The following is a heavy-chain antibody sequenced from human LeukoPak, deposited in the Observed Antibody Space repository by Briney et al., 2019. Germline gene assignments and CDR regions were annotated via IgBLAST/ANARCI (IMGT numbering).Heavy chain of an antibody. D-gene: IGHD3-9*01. CDR3: ARDADWAYDAFDL. J-gene: IGHJ3*01. CDR2: TYYRSRWFN. V-gene: IGHV6-1*01. Sequence: SQTLSLTCAISGDSVSINSDVWNWVRQSPSRGLEWLGSTYYRSRWFNDYAVSVKGRITINPDTSKNQFSLQLNSVTPEDTAVYYCARDADWAYDAFDLWGQGTMVTVFS. CDR1: GDSVSINSDV.